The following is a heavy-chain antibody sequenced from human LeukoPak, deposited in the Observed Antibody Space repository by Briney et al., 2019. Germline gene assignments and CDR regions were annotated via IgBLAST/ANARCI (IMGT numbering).Heavy chain of an antibody. V-gene: IGHV3-48*03. CDR2: ISSSGSTI. D-gene: IGHD1-1*01. Sequence: QSGGSLRLSCAASGFTFSSYEMNWVRQAPGKGLEWVSYISSSGSTIYYADSVKGRFTISRDNAKNSLYLQMNSLRAEDTAVYYCATSYGDATEPGRDYWGQGTLVTVSS. J-gene: IGHJ4*02. CDR1: GFTFSSYE. CDR3: ATSYGDATEPGRDY.